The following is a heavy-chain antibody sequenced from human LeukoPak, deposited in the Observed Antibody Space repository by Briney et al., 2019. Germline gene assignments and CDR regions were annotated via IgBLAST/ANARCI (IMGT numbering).Heavy chain of an antibody. J-gene: IGHJ5*01. CDR1: GYTFSDYY. Sequence: ASVKVSCKASGYTFSDYYIHWVRQAHGQGLEWMGWINPNSGGTNYAQKFQGRVTMTRDTSISTAYMGLNRLRSDDTAVYYCARRGTRTWYDSWGQGTLVTVSS. V-gene: IGHV1-2*02. CDR2: INPNSGGT. CDR3: ARRGTRTWYDS.